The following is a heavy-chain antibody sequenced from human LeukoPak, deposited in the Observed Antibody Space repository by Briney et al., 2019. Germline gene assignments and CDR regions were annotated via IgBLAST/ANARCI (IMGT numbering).Heavy chain of an antibody. CDR3: ARDICSSASCSYGMDV. CDR2: ISSISRTI. D-gene: IGHD2-2*01. J-gene: IGHJ6*02. Sequence: GGSLRLSCAASGFTFSSYSMNWVRQAPGKGLEWVSYISSISRTIYYADSVKGRFTISRDNAKNSLYLQMNSLTDEDTAVYYCARDICSSASCSYGMDVWGQGTTVTVSS. CDR1: GFTFSSYS. V-gene: IGHV3-48*02.